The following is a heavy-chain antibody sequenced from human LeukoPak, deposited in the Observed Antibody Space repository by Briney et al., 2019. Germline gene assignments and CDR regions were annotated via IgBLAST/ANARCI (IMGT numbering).Heavy chain of an antibody. V-gene: IGHV3-33*01. D-gene: IGHD1-1*01. CDR1: GFTFRNYG. CDR2: IWYDGSKN. J-gene: IGHJ4*02. Sequence: PGGSLRLSCAASGFTFRNYGMHWVRQAPGKGLEWVAIIWYDGSKNYYADSVKGRFAISRDNFNNTLYLQMNSLIAEDTALYYCARAPYPTGRSFYFDSWGQGTLVTVSS. CDR3: ARAPYPTGRSFYFDS.